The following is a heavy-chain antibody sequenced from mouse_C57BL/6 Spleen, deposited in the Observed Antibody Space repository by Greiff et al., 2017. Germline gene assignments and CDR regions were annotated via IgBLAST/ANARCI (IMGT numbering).Heavy chain of an antibody. CDR3: ARTSLDY. J-gene: IGHJ2*01. Sequence: SGPELVKPGASVKISCKASGYAFSSSWMNWVKQRPGKGLEWIGRFYPGDGDTNYNGKFKGKATLTADKSSSTAYMQLSSLTSEDSAVYFCARTSLDYWGQGTTLTVSS. CDR2: FYPGDGDT. CDR1: GYAFSSSW. V-gene: IGHV1-82*01.